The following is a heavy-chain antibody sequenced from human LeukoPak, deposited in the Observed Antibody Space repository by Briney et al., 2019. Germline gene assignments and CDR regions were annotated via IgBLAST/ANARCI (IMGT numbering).Heavy chain of an antibody. J-gene: IGHJ4*02. Sequence: PGGSLRLSCAASGFTFSSSWMHWVRQVPGKGLVWVSHISPDGSYTGYADSVKGRFIISRDNAKNTMSLQMNSLRAEDTAVYYCVRDLSFSPDSWGQGTLVSVSS. CDR1: GFTFSSSW. CDR2: ISPDGSYT. CDR3: VRDLSFSPDS. V-gene: IGHV3-74*01.